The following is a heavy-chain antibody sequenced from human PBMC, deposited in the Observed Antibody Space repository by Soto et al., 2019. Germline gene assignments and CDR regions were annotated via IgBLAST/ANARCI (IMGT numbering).Heavy chain of an antibody. CDR2: INPSGGST. J-gene: IGHJ6*02. V-gene: IGHV1-46*01. CDR1: GYTFTSYY. Sequence: ASVKVSCKASGYTFTSYYMHWVRQAPGQGLEWMGIINPSGGSTSYAQKFQGRVTMTRDTSTSTVYMELSSLRSEDTAVYYCAREIAPPRDKYSSSSRRYYYYGMDVWGQGTTVTVSS. D-gene: IGHD6-6*01. CDR3: AREIAPPRDKYSSSSRRYYYYGMDV.